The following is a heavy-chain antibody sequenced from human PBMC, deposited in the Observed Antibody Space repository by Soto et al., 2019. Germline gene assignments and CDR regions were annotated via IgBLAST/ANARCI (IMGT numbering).Heavy chain of an antibody. V-gene: IGHV3-15*01. D-gene: IGHD3-3*01. CDR2: IKSKTDGGTT. Sequence: PGGSLRLSCAASGFTFSNAWMSWVRQAPGKGLEWVGRIKSKTDGGTTDYAAPVKGRFTISRDDSKNTLYLQMNSLKTEDTAVYYCTTGTGHLRFWDKEGTREKKKSDYWGQGTLVTVSS. CDR3: TTGTGHLRFWDKEGTREKKKSDY. J-gene: IGHJ4*02. CDR1: GFTFSNAW.